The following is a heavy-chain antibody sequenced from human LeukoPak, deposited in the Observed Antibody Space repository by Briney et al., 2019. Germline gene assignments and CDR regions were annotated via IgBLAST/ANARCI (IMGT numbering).Heavy chain of an antibody. J-gene: IGHJ4*02. CDR2: ISGYNGDT. D-gene: IGHD6-19*01. V-gene: IGHV1-18*01. Sequence: GASVKVSCKASGYTFTSYGISWVQQAPGQGLEWMGWISGYNGDTNYAQKFQGRVTITTDTSTSTGYMEPRSLRSDDTAVYYCVRDLGRGWPDYWGQGTRVTVSS. CDR3: VRDLGRGWPDY. CDR1: GYTFTSYG.